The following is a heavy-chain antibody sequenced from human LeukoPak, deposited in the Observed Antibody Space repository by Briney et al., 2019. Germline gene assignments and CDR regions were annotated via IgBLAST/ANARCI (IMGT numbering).Heavy chain of an antibody. D-gene: IGHD6-13*01. Sequence: ASVKVSCKASGYSFPGYYMHWVRQAPGQGLEWMGWINPNSGATKSAQKFEARVTMTRDTSVTTAYMELTSLKSDDTAVYYCARHGEECSSSSCYAAPNNWLDPWGQGTLVTVAS. CDR2: INPNSGAT. V-gene: IGHV1-2*02. CDR3: ARHGEECSSSSCYAAPNNWLDP. CDR1: GYSFPGYY. J-gene: IGHJ5*02.